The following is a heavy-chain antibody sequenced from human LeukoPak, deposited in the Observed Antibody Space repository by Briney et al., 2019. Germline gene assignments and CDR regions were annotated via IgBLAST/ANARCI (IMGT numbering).Heavy chain of an antibody. J-gene: IGHJ4*02. V-gene: IGHV4-61*02. CDR1: GGFISNSSYY. Sequence: PSETLSLACTVSGGFISNSSYYWSWIRQPAGKGLEWIGRIYSNGWVGRVYTSGSTDYNPSLKSRVTMSVDRSKNQLSLKLSSVTAADTAVYYCARDRLGSLDSWGQGTLVTVSS. CDR3: ARDRLGSLDS. D-gene: IGHD6-19*01. CDR2: IYSNGWVGRVYTSGST.